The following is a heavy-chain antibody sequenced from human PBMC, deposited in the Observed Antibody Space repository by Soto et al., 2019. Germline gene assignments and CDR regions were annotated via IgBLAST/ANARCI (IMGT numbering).Heavy chain of an antibody. V-gene: IGHV4-39*01. Sequence: QLQLQESGPGLVKPSETLSLTCSVSGGSISSSSSYWDWLRQSPGGGLEWIGSIYYIGTTYYNPSFKSRVTMSVATSKNQFSLNLTSVTAAETAVYFCATHLNRPVAGDFWGQGTLITVSS. CDR2: IYYIGTT. CDR3: ATHLNRPVAGDF. D-gene: IGHD6-19*01. J-gene: IGHJ4*02. CDR1: GGSISSSSSY.